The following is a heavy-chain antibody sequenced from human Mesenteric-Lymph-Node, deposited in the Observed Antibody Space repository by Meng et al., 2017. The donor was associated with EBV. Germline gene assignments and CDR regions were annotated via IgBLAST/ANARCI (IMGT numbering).Heavy chain of an antibody. Sequence: GKMEWSGGCLVQPWGTLKRSFSASRFSFSSYWMHWVRPTPGKGLMWLARISIDATITNYADSVKGRFTISRDNAKNTLYLQMNSLRVEDTAMYYCARAMVDYWGQGTLVTVSS. CDR1: RFSFSSYW. V-gene: IGHV3-74*01. D-gene: IGHD2-8*01. J-gene: IGHJ4*02. CDR3: ARAMVDY. CDR2: ISIDATIT.